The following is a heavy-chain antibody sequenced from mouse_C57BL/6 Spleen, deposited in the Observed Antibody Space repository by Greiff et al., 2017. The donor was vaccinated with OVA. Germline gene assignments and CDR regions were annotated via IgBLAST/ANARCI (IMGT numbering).Heavy chain of an antibody. CDR1: GFTFSSYA. D-gene: IGHD2-4*01. CDR3: AGGYDYDDAMDY. CDR2: ISDGGSYT. V-gene: IGHV5-4*01. J-gene: IGHJ4*01. Sequence: EVQLKESGGGLVKPGGSLKLSCAASGFTFSSYAMSWVRQTPEKRLEWVATISDGGSYTYYPDNVKGRFTISRDNAKNNLYLQLSHLKSEDTAMYYCAGGYDYDDAMDYWGQGTSVTVSS.